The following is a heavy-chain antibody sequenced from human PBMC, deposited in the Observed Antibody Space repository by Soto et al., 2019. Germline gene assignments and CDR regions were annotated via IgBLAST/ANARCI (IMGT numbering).Heavy chain of an antibody. CDR3: AREIYDFWSGQAPYFDY. D-gene: IGHD3-3*01. V-gene: IGHV4-39*02. CDR2: IYYSGST. CDR1: GGSISSSSYY. Sequence: QLQLQESGPGLVKPSETLSLTCTVSGGSISSSSYYWGWIRQPPGKGLEWIGSIYYSGSTYYNPSVTSRVTTSVDTSNNQFSLKLSSVTAADTAVYYCAREIYDFWSGQAPYFDYWGQGTLVTVSS. J-gene: IGHJ4*02.